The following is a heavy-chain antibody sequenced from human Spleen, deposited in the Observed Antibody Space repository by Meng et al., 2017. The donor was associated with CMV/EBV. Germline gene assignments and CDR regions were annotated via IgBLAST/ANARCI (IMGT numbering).Heavy chain of an antibody. CDR3: ARGSSSWFNYYYGMDV. D-gene: IGHD6-13*01. V-gene: IGHV3-48*03. Sequence: GESLKISCAASGFTFSSYEMNWVRQAPGKGLEWVSYISSSGSTIFYADSVKGRFTISRDNARNSLYLHMNSLRTGDTAVYYCARGSSSWFNYYYGMDVWGQGTTVTVSS. J-gene: IGHJ6*02. CDR1: GFTFSSYE. CDR2: ISSSGSTI.